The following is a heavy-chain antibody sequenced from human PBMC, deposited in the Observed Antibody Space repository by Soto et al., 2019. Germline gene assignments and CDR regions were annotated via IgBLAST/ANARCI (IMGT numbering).Heavy chain of an antibody. D-gene: IGHD2-2*01. CDR3: ARGSGVVVTD. CDR1: GYTFTSYA. V-gene: IGHV1-3*05. CDR2: INAGNGNT. J-gene: IGHJ4*02. Sequence: QVQLVQSGAEEKKPGASVKVSCKASGYTFTSYAMHWVRQAPGQRLEWMGWINAGNGNTKYSQKFPGRVTITTDTSSSTAYMELSTLRSEDTAVYYCARGSGVVVTDWGQGTLVTVSS.